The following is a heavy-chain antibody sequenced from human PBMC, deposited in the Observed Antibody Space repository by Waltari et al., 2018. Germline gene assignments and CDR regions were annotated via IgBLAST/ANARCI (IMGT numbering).Heavy chain of an antibody. CDR2: ISSSGSTI. V-gene: IGHV3-11*01. D-gene: IGHD3-10*01. J-gene: IGHJ4*02. CDR3: ARSRMVRGVIPPDY. CDR1: GFPFSDYY. Sequence: QVQLVESGGGLVKPGGSLRLSGAASGFPFSDYYISWIPKAPGKGLEWVSYISSSGSTIYYADSVKGRFTISRDNAKNSLYLQMNSLRAEDTAVYYCARSRMVRGVIPPDYWGQGTLVTVSS.